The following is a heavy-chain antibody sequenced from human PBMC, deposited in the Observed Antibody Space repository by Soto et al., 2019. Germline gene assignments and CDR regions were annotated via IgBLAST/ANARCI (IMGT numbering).Heavy chain of an antibody. CDR1: GGSISSYY. CDR3: ARGLPLRSYYYYYYGMDV. V-gene: IGHV4-59*01. Sequence: PSETLSLTCTVSGGSISSYYWSWIRQPPGKGLEWIGYIYYSGSTNYNPSLKSRVTISVDTSKNQFSLKLSSVTAADTAVYYCARGLPLRSYYYYYYGMDVWGQGTTVTVSS. CDR2: IYYSGST. J-gene: IGHJ6*02. D-gene: IGHD3-10*01.